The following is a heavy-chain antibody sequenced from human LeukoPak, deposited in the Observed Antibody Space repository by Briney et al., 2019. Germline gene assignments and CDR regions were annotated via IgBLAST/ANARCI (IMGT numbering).Heavy chain of an antibody. CDR3: ARGPYSHVEYYYYYYYMDV. CDR2: ISSSSSTI. V-gene: IGHV3-48*01. CDR1: GFTFSSYS. Sequence: GGSLRLSXAASGFTFSSYSMNWVRQAPGKGLEWVSYISSSSSTIYYADSVKGRFTISRDNAKNSLYLQMNSLRAEDTAVYYCARGPYSHVEYYYYYYYMDVWGKGTTVTVSS. D-gene: IGHD5-18*01. J-gene: IGHJ6*03.